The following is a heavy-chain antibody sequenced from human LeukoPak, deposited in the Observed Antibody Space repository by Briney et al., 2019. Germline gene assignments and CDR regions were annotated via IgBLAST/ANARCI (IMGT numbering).Heavy chain of an antibody. J-gene: IGHJ4*02. CDR3: ARGSIWGDGYNSAFDY. V-gene: IGHV1-2*02. Sequence: ASVNVSCLACVYTFTGYYMHGVRQAPGQGREWMGWIMPSSGRTNDGKKFQGRVHMTRATSINTAYMELSRLRSNDTALYYCARGSIWGDGYNSAFDYWGQGTLVTVSS. CDR2: IMPSSGRT. CDR1: VYTFTGYY. D-gene: IGHD5-24*01.